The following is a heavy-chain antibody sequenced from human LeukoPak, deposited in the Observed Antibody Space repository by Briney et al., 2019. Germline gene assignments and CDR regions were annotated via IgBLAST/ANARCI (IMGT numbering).Heavy chain of an antibody. CDR1: GFTFSSSA. D-gene: IGHD3-22*01. Sequence: GGSLRLSCAASGFTFSSSAMSWVRQAPGKGLEWVSAISNNGGYTYYADSVQGRFTISRDNSKSTLYLQMNSLRAEDTAVYYCAKGHVTTIVVISPIDYWGQGTLVTVSS. V-gene: IGHV3-23*01. CDR2: ISNNGGYT. J-gene: IGHJ4*02. CDR3: AKGHVTTIVVISPIDY.